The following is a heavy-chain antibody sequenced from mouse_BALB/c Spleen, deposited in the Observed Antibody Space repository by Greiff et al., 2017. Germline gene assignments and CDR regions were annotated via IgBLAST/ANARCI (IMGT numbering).Heavy chain of an antibody. CDR3: ARGGYPAY. Sequence: EVHLVESGGGLVQPGGSLRLSCATSGFTFTDYYMSWVRQPPGKALEWLGFIRNKANGYTTEYSASVKGRFTISRDNSQSILYLQMNTLRAEDSATYYCARGGYPAYWGQGTLVTVSA. V-gene: IGHV7-3*02. D-gene: IGHD2-2*01. CDR1: GFTFTDYY. J-gene: IGHJ3*01. CDR2: IRNKANGYTT.